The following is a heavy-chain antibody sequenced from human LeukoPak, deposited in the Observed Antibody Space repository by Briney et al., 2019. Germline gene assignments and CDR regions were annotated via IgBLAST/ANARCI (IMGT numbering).Heavy chain of an antibody. J-gene: IGHJ6*02. V-gene: IGHV3-33*01. CDR3: ARDLSYFSLDV. CDR1: GFTFTTYG. CDR2: IFYDGSKT. Sequence: GGSLRLSCAASGFTFTTYGFYWVRQAPGQGLEGVSLIFYDGSKTDYADSVKGRFTISRDNSKNTVYLQMNSLRGEDTAVYYCARDLSYFSLDVRGQGTTVTVSS.